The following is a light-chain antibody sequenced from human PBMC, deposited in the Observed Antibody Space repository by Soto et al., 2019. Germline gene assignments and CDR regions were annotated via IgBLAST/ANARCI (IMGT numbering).Light chain of an antibody. V-gene: IGKV1-12*01. CDR2: AAS. J-gene: IGKJ5*01. CDR3: QQTNSFSIT. CDR1: QDISSW. Sequence: DIQMTQSPSAVSAFVGDRVTITCRASQDISSWLAWYQQKPGKAPKLLIFAASSLQGGVPSRFSGSGSGTDFTLTISSLQPEDFATYYCQQTNSFSITFGQGTRLEIK.